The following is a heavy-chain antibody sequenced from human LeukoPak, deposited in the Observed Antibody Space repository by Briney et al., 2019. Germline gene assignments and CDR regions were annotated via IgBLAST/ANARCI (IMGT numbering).Heavy chain of an antibody. Sequence: SQTLSLTCTVSGGSITTDGYYWNWIRQHPGKGLEWIGYIYYGGTTYYKSSLQSRATISVDTSRNQFSLKLSSVTAADTAVYYCARVSSGWYSSDYWGQGTLVTVSS. J-gene: IGHJ4*02. CDR2: IYYGGTT. V-gene: IGHV4-31*03. CDR3: ARVSSGWYSSDY. D-gene: IGHD6-19*01. CDR1: GGSITTDGYY.